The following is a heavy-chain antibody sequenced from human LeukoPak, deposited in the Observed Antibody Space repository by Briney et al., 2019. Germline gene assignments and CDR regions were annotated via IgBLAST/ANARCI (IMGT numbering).Heavy chain of an antibody. Sequence: SETLSLICAVDGGSFSGYYWSWIRQTPGKGLEWIGEINHSGSTNYNPSLKSRVTISVDTSKNQFSLKLSSVTAADTAVYYCARGSPSNYDFWSGYFGRYYFDYWGQGTLVTVSS. J-gene: IGHJ4*02. D-gene: IGHD3-3*01. CDR2: INHSGST. CDR1: GGSFSGYY. CDR3: ARGSPSNYDFWSGYFGRYYFDY. V-gene: IGHV4-34*01.